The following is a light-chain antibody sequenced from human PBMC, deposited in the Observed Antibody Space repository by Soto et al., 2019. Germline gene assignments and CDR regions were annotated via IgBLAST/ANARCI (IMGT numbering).Light chain of an antibody. V-gene: IGKV3-11*01. CDR1: QSVGTN. J-gene: IGKJ2*01. CDR3: QQRSNWPPYT. Sequence: EIVLTQSPGTLSLSPGERATLSCRASQSVGTNSLAWYQQKPGQAPRLLIYDASNRAAGIPARFSGSGSGTDFTLTISSLEPEDFAVYYCQQRSNWPPYTFGQGTKLEIK. CDR2: DAS.